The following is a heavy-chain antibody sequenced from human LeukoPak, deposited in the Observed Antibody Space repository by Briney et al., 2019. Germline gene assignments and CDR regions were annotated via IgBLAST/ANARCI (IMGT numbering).Heavy chain of an antibody. CDR1: GGSSTTYY. CDR3: ARQGSESRIFDY. CDR2: VNHSGST. Sequence: SETLSLTCAVYGGSSTTYYWSWIRQSPGKGLEWIGEVNHSGSTKCNPSLKSRITISVDTSKNQFSVKLNSVTAADTAVYYCARQGSESRIFDYWGQGTLVTVSS. J-gene: IGHJ4*02. D-gene: IGHD3-10*01. V-gene: IGHV4-34*01.